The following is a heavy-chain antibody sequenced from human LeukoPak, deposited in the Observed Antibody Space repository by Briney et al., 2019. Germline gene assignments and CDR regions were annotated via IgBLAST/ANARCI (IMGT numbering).Heavy chain of an antibody. D-gene: IGHD2-15*01. Sequence: PGGSLRLSCAASGFTFSNYWMTWVRQAPGKGLEWVANIKQDQSEKYYVDSVKGRFTISRDSAKNSLYLQMNSLRAEDTAMYYCVRDAGGCRGGTCYDAFDIWGQGTMVTVSS. CDR2: IKQDQSEK. CDR1: GFTFSNYW. J-gene: IGHJ3*02. CDR3: VRDAGGCRGGTCYDAFDI. V-gene: IGHV3-7*04.